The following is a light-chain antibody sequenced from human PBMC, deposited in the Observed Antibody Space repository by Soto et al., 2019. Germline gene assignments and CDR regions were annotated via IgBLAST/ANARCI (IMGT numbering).Light chain of an antibody. CDR1: QSVSSSY. CDR3: QHYGSSWGWT. J-gene: IGKJ1*01. CDR2: SAS. Sequence: EIVLTQSPGTLSLSPGERATLSCRASQSVSSSYLAWYQQNPGQAPRLLIYSASSRATGIPDRFSGSGSGTDFTLTISRLEPEDFAVYYCQHYGSSWGWTFSQGTKVEIK. V-gene: IGKV3-20*01.